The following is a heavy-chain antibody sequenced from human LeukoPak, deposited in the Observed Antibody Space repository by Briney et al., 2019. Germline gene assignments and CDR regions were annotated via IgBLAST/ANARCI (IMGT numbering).Heavy chain of an antibody. V-gene: IGHV3-66*01. CDR1: GFTVTSNY. CDR3: ARGGERLAAARY. Sequence: TGGSLRLSCAASGFTVTSNYVSWVRQAPGKGLEWVSVIYSGGSTYYSGSVKGRFTISTDNSKNTLYLQMNSLRAEDTAVYYCARGGERLAAARYWGQGTLVTVSS. CDR2: IYSGGST. J-gene: IGHJ4*02. D-gene: IGHD6-13*01.